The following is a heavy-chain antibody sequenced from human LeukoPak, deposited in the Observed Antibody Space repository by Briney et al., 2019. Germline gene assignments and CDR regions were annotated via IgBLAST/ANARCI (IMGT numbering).Heavy chain of an antibody. CDR2: IYYNGST. J-gene: IGHJ4*02. CDR1: GGSISSYY. V-gene: IGHV4-59*08. CDR3: ARQSRGIAVAGLDY. D-gene: IGHD6-19*01. Sequence: SETLSLTCIVSGGSISSYYWTWIRQPPGKGLECVGYIYYNGSTNYNPSLKSRVTISVDTSKNQFSLKLNSVTAADTAVYYCARQSRGIAVAGLDYWGQGILVTVSS.